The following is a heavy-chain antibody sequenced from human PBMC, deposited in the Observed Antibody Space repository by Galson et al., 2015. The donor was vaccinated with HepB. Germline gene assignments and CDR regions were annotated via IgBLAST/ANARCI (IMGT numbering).Heavy chain of an antibody. V-gene: IGHV3-74*01. J-gene: IGHJ6*02. Sequence: SLRLSCAASGFTFSNYWMHWVRQVPGKGLVWVSRIHTDGSSTNYADPVKGRFAVSRDNAKNTLCLQMNSLTAEDTAVYYCARGGLRMGYYYGMDVWGQGTTVIVSS. CDR1: GFTFSNYW. D-gene: IGHD1-26*01. CDR3: ARGGLRMGYYYGMDV. CDR2: IHTDGSST.